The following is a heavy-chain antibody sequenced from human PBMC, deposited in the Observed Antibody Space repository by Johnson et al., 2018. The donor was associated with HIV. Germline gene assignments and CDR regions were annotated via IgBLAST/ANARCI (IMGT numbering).Heavy chain of an antibody. CDR2: IRYDGSNK. CDR3: ARDPNSSNCSGVTCYSAAFDI. Sequence: QVPLVESGGRVVQPGRSLRLSCAASGFTLSKHAMHWVLQAPGKGLEWVTVIRYDGSNKYYADSVKGRFTISRDNSKNTLYLQMDSLRGEDTAVYYCARDPNSSNCSGVTCYSAAFDIWGQGTMVTVSS. J-gene: IGHJ3*02. V-gene: IGHV3-33*01. CDR1: GFTLSKHA. D-gene: IGHD2-15*01.